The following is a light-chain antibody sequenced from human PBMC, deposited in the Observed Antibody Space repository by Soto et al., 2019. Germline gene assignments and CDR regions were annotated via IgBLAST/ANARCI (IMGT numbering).Light chain of an antibody. CDR2: DTN. Sequence: QTVVTQEPSLTVSPGGTVTLTCVSSTGPVTSGHHPYWVQQKPGQAPRTLIYDTNKKDSWTPARFSGSLLGDKAALTLSGAQPEDEADYYCLLTYSGPWVFGGGTQLTVL. CDR3: LLTYSGPWV. V-gene: IGLV7-46*01. J-gene: IGLJ2*01. CDR1: TGPVTSGHH.